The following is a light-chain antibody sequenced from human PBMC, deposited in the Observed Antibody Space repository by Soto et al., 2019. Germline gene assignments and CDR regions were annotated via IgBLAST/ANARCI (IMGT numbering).Light chain of an antibody. CDR1: QSVGSN. J-gene: IGKJ4*01. CDR3: QLYGDWPLT. V-gene: IGKV3-15*01. Sequence: EIVLTQSPATLSVSPGERATLSSRASQSVGSNFAWYQQKPGQAPRLLIFASSTTATGVPARFSGSGSGTEFALTISSLQSEDFAVYYCQLYGDWPLTFGGGAKVEIE. CDR2: ASS.